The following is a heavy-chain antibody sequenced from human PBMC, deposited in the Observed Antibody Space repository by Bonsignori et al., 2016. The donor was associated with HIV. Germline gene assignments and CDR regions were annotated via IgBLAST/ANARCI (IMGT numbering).Heavy chain of an antibody. CDR3: ARGVEMATY. V-gene: IGHV4-34*01. D-gene: IGHD5-24*01. J-gene: IGHJ4*02. Sequence: WIRQPPGKGLEWIGEINHSGSTNYNPSLKSRVTISVDTSKNQFSLKLSSVTAADTAVYYCARGVEMATYWGQGTLVTVSS. CDR2: INHSGST.